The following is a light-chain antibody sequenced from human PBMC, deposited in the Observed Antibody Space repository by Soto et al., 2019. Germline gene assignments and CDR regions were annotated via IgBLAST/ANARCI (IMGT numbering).Light chain of an antibody. CDR2: GAS. CDR3: QQYNAWEWA. V-gene: IGKV3-15*01. J-gene: IGKJ1*01. Sequence: EIVMTQSPAPLSVSPGESATLSCRATQSLSSNLAWYQQKPGQAPRLLIYGASTRATGIPTRFSGSGSGTGFTLTISSLQSEDIAVYYCQQYNAWEWAFGQGTKVELK. CDR1: QSLSSN.